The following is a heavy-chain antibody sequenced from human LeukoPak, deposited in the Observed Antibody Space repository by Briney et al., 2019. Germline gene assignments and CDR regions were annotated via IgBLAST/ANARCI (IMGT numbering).Heavy chain of an antibody. V-gene: IGHV4-39*01. J-gene: IGHJ4*02. CDR1: GGSISSSSYY. CDR2: IYYSGST. CDR3: ASRGNMIFDY. D-gene: IGHD3-22*01. Sequence: PSETLSLTCTVSGGSISSSSYYWGWIRQPPGKGLEWIGSIYYSGSTYYNPSLKSRVTISVDTSKSQFSLKLSSVTAADTAVYYRASRGNMIFDYWGQGTLVTVSS.